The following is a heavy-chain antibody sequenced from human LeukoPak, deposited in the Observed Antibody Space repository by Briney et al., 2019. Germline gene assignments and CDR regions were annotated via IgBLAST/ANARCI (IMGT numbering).Heavy chain of an antibody. D-gene: IGHD3-3*01. Sequence: SETLSLTCAVYGGSFSGYYWSWIRQPPGKGLEWIGEINHSGSTNYNPSLKSRVTISVDTSKNQFSLKLSSVTAADTAAYYCASPLDYDFWSGYRDWGQGTLVTVSS. CDR1: GGSFSGYY. CDR3: ASPLDYDFWSGYRD. V-gene: IGHV4-34*01. CDR2: INHSGST. J-gene: IGHJ4*02.